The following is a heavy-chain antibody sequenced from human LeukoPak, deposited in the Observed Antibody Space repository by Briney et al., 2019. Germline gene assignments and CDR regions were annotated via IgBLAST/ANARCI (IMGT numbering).Heavy chain of an antibody. D-gene: IGHD3-10*01. CDR2: INAGNGNA. Sequence: ASVKVSCTPSGSIFTSYAMHWVRQSPGQRLEWMGWINAGNGNAKYSQKFQARVTITRDTSASTAYMELSSLRSEGTAVYYCARSYYGSGSQWGMDVWGKGTTVTVSS. J-gene: IGHJ6*04. CDR3: ARSYYGSGSQWGMDV. V-gene: IGHV1-3*01. CDR1: GSIFTSYA.